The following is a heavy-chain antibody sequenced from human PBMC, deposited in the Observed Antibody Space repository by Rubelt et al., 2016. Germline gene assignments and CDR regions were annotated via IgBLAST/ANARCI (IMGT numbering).Heavy chain of an antibody. D-gene: IGHD1-26*01. CDR2: IIPIFGTA. V-gene: IGHV1-69*01. J-gene: IGHJ4*02. Sequence: QVQLVQSGADVKKPGSSVKVSCKASAGTFSSYAISWVRQAPGQGLEWMGGIIPIFGTANFALKFRGWVSITAYESTRRACMGLRRLRSEDRAVYYCASSSGSYLVIGYWGQGTLVTVSS. CDR3: ASSSGSYLVIGY. CDR1: AGTFSSYA.